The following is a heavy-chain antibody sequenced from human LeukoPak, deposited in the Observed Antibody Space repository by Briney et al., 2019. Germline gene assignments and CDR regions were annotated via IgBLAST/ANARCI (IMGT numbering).Heavy chain of an antibody. CDR1: GGSISSYY. Sequence: PSETLSLTCTVSGGSISSYYWSWIRQPPGQGLEWIGYIYYSGSTNYNPSLKSRVTISVDTSKNQFSLKLSSVTAADTAVYYCARKTYYGSGSYDWFDPWGQGTLVTVSS. CDR2: IYYSGST. J-gene: IGHJ5*02. CDR3: ARKTYYGSGSYDWFDP. D-gene: IGHD3-10*01. V-gene: IGHV4-59*01.